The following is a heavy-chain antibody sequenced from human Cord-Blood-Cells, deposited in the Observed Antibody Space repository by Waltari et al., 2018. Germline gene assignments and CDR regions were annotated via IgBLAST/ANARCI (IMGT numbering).Heavy chain of an antibody. J-gene: IGHJ6*03. D-gene: IGHD3-10*01. Sequence: EVQLVESGGGLVKPGGSLRLSCAASGFTFSSYSMNWVRQAPGKGLEWVSSISSSSSYIYYADSVKGRFTISRDNAKNSLYLQMNSLRAEDTAVYYCARDKGFGAYYYMDVWGKGTTVTVSS. CDR1: GFTFSSYS. CDR2: ISSSSSYI. CDR3: ARDKGFGAYYYMDV. V-gene: IGHV3-21*01.